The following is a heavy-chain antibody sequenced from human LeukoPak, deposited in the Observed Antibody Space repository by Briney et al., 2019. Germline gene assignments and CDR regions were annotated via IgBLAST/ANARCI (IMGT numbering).Heavy chain of an antibody. CDR2: IYYSGST. CDR1: GGSISSGGYY. Sequence: SQTLSLTCTVSGGSISSGGYYWSWIRQHPGKGLEWIGYIYYSGSTYYNPSLKSRVTISVDTSKNQFSLKLSSVTAADTAVYYCARSSDSSGRGSIDYWGQGTLVTVSS. D-gene: IGHD3-22*01. V-gene: IGHV4-31*03. J-gene: IGHJ4*02. CDR3: ARSSDSSGRGSIDY.